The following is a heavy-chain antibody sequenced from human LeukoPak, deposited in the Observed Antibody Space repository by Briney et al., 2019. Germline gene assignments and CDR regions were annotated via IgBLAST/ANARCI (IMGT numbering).Heavy chain of an antibody. CDR3: ARVDTIFGVVDVVSAFDI. Sequence: SVKVSCKASGGTFSSYAISWVRQAPGQGLEWMGGIIPIFGTATYAQKFQGRVTITADESTSTAYMELSSLRCEDTAVYYCARVDTIFGVVDVVSAFDIWGQGTMVTVSS. CDR1: GGTFSSYA. J-gene: IGHJ3*02. D-gene: IGHD3-3*01. V-gene: IGHV1-69*13. CDR2: IIPIFGTA.